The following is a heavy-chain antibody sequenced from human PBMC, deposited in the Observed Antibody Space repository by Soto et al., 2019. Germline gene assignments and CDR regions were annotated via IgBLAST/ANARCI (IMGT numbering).Heavy chain of an antibody. CDR3: ARARNYYGSCSYYPDAFDI. D-gene: IGHD3-10*01. CDR1: GYTFTSYG. V-gene: IGHV1-18*01. CDR2: ISAYNGNT. Sequence: GASVKVSCKASGYTFTSYGISWVRQAPGQGLEWMGWISAYNGNTNYAQKLQGRVTMTTDTSTSTAYMELRSLRSDDTAVYYCARARNYYGSCSYYPDAFDIWGQGTMVTVSS. J-gene: IGHJ3*02.